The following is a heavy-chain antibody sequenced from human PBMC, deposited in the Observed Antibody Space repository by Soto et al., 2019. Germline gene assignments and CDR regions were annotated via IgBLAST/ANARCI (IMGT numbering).Heavy chain of an antibody. CDR2: IYYSGST. CDR3: ARDLVLGGDAFEI. D-gene: IGHD3-10*01. J-gene: IGHJ3*02. CDR1: GGSISSGGYY. V-gene: IGHV4-31*03. Sequence: SETLSLTCTVSGGSISSGGYYWSWIRQHPGKGLEWIGYIYYSGSTYYNPSLKSRVTISVDTSKNQFSLKLSSVTAADTAVYYWARDLVLGGDAFEIWGQGTMVTVAS.